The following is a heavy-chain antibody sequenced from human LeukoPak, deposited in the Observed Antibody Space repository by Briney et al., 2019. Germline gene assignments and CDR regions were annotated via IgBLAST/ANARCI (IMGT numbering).Heavy chain of an antibody. CDR1: GFSVSSNY. V-gene: IGHV3-53*01. Sequence: GGSLRLSCAVSGFSVSSNYMTWVRRAPGKGLEWLSVIYRGGMTYYADPVRGRFTFSRDTSKNTLYLEMNSLRVEDTAVYYCARGHSNYDYWGQGTLVTVSS. D-gene: IGHD4-11*01. J-gene: IGHJ4*02. CDR3: ARGHSNYDY. CDR2: IYRGGMT.